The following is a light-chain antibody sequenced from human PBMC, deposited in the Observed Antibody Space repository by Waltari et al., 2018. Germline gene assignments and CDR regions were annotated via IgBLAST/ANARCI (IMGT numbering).Light chain of an antibody. Sequence: VVMTQSPLSLPVTLGQPASISCKSSQSLVHSDGNTYLAWFQQRPGQSPRRLIYKVSNRDSGVPDRFSASGSGTDFTLKISRVEAEDVGVYYCMQGTHWPLTFGGGTKVEIK. CDR1: QSLVHSDGNTY. CDR2: KVS. J-gene: IGKJ4*01. V-gene: IGKV2-30*02. CDR3: MQGTHWPLT.